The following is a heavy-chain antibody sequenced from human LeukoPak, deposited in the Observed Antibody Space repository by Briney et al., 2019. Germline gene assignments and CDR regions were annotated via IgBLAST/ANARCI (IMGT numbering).Heavy chain of an antibody. V-gene: IGHV3-74*01. Sequence: GGSLRLSCAASGFTFSSYWMHWVRQAPGKGLVWASRINSDGSSTSYADSVKGRFTISRDNAKNTLYLQMNSLRAEDTAVYYCARVRSGSSAGNYGMDVWGQGTTVTVSS. CDR2: INSDGSST. CDR3: ARVRSGSSAGNYGMDV. CDR1: GFTFSSYW. D-gene: IGHD1-26*01. J-gene: IGHJ6*02.